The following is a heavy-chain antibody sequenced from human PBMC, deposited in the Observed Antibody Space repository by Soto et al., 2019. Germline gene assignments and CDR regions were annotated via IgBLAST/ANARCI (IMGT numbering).Heavy chain of an antibody. CDR3: XXRYGRNFDY. Sequence: QVQLQESGPGLVKPSETLSLTCTVSGGSISSYYWSWIRQPPGKGLEWIGYIYYSGSTNYNPSPRCRRTVSVDTSKDPXXVXXXXXXXXXXXXXXXXXRYGRNFDYWGQGTRVTV. V-gene: IGHV4-59*01. J-gene: IGHJ4*02. D-gene: IGHD1-20*01. CDR2: IYYSGST. CDR1: GGSISSYY.